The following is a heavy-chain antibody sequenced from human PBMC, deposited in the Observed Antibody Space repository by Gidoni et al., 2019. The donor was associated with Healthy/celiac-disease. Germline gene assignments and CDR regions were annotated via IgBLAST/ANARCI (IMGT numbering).Heavy chain of an antibody. J-gene: IGHJ6*03. V-gene: IGHV3-48*01. CDR1: GFTFSSYR. Sequence: EVQRVESGGGLVQPGGSLRLSCAASGFTFSSYRRNWVRQAPGKGLAWVSYISSSSSTIYYADSVKGRFTISRDNAKNSLYLQMNSLRAEDTAVYYCARDAKGGSGSYYYYYYYYMDVWGKGTTVTVSS. CDR3: ARDAKGGSGSYYYYYYYYMDV. D-gene: IGHD3-10*01. CDR2: ISSSSSTI.